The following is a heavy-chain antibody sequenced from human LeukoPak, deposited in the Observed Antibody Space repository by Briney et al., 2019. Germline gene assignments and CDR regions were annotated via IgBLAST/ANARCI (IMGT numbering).Heavy chain of an antibody. Sequence: SETLSLTCTVSGGSISSGGYYWSWMRQPAGKGLEWVGRSYTRGSTKHTPSLKSRVTISAATTKNQFSLKLSSVTAADTAVYYCARGRAKNYGDYGYNWFDPWGQGTLVTVSS. CDR1: GGSISSGGYY. J-gene: IGHJ5*02. CDR2: SYTRGST. V-gene: IGHV4-61*02. CDR3: ARGRAKNYGDYGYNWFDP. D-gene: IGHD4-17*01.